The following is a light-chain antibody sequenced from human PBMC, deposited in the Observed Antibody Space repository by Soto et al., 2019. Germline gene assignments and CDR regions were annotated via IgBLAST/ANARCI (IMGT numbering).Light chain of an antibody. CDR2: EGS. CDR3: CSYAGSSTSYVV. Sequence: QSALTQPASVSGSPGQSITISCTGTSSDVGSYNLVSWYQQHPGEAPKLMIYEGSKRPSGVSNRFSGSKSGNTASLTISGLQAEDEADYYCCSYAGSSTSYVVFGGGTKLTVL. J-gene: IGLJ2*01. CDR1: SSDVGSYNL. V-gene: IGLV2-23*01.